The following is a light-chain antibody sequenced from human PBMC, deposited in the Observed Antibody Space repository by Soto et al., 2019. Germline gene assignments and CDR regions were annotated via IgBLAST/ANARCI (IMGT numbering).Light chain of an antibody. CDR1: SSDVGGYTY. V-gene: IGLV2-14*01. CDR3: SSYTSSSTLV. CDR2: EVT. Sequence: QPVLTQPASVSGSPGQSITISCTGTSSDVGGYTYVSWYQQHPGKAPKLIISEVTNRPSGVSHRFSGSKSGNTASLTISGLQAADEAEYYCSSYTSSSTLVFGGGTKLTV. J-gene: IGLJ3*02.